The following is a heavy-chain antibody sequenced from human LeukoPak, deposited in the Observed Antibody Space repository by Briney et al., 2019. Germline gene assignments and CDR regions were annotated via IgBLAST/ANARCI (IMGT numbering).Heavy chain of an antibody. Sequence: GGSLRLSCAVSGFSVTNNYMSWVRQAPGKGLEWVSVFYVGGATYYADSVKGRFTISRDNSENTLYLHMKSLRAEDTAVYYCARGEGYNFFDYWGQGALVTVSS. J-gene: IGHJ4*02. V-gene: IGHV3-53*01. CDR2: FYVGGAT. D-gene: IGHD5-24*01. CDR1: GFSVTNNY. CDR3: ARGEGYNFFDY.